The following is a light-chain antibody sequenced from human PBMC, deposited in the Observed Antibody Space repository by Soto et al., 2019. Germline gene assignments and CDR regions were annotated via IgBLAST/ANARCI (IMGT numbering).Light chain of an antibody. CDR2: DDD. CDR3: QVWVVPSERI. J-gene: IGLJ2*01. Sequence: SYVLTQPPSVSVAPGQTATITCGGDNIGSKIVHWYQHNPGQAPVLVVHDDDDRPSGIPERFSGSNSGQTATLTISRVEAVDEADYYCQVWVVPSERIFGGGTKLTVL. CDR1: NIGSKI. V-gene: IGLV3-21*02.